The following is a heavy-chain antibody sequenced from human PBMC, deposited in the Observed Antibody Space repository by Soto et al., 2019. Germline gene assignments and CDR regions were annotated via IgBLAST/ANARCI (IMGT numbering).Heavy chain of an antibody. Sequence: EVQLVESGGGLVKPGGSLSLSCAASGFTFSSYSMNWVRQAPGKGLEWVSSISSSSSYIYYADSVKGRFTISRDNAKNSLYLQMNSLRAEDTAVYYCARDLGYCTNGVCVGIGYFYLWGRGTLVTVSS. CDR1: GFTFSSYS. J-gene: IGHJ2*01. CDR2: ISSSSSYI. D-gene: IGHD2-8*01. CDR3: ARDLGYCTNGVCVGIGYFYL. V-gene: IGHV3-21*01.